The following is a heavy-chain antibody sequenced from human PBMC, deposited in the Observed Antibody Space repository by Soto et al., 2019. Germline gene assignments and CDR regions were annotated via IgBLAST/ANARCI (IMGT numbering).Heavy chain of an antibody. CDR1: GGSLSSSPYY. V-gene: IGHV4-39*01. J-gene: IGHJ5*02. D-gene: IGHD3-3*01. CDR2: INYSGNT. Sequence: SETLSLTCTVSGGSLSSSPYYWGWIRRPPGKGLEFIGSINYSGNTYYNPSLKXRXTLSVDTSQNQFSLILASVTAADTAVYYCARQDYDFWSGYYINWFDPWGQGTLVTVSS. CDR3: ARQDYDFWSGYYINWFDP.